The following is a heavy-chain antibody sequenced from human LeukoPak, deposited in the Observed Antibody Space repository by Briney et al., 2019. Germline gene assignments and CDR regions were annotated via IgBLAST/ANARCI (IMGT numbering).Heavy chain of an antibody. D-gene: IGHD3-10*01. V-gene: IGHV3-23*01. CDR1: GFTVSAYA. CDR3: AAYYYGSGSYYNFDY. Sequence: GGSLRLSCAASGFTVSAYAMAWVRQAPGKGLEWVSAISGSGGSTYYTDSVKGRFTISRDNSKNTLYLQMNSLRAEDTAVYYCAAYYYGSGSYYNFDYWGQGTLVTVSS. CDR2: ISGSGGST. J-gene: IGHJ4*02.